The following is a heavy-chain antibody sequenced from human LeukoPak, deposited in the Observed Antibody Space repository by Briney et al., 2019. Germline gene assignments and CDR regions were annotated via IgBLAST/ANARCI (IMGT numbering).Heavy chain of an antibody. CDR2: IIPIFGTA. V-gene: IGHV1-69*05. CDR3: ARSRAVLSVSGIADLHYFDY. CDR1: GGTFSSYA. Sequence: ASVKVSCKASGGTFSSYAISWVRQAPGQGLEWMGGIIPIFGTANYAQKFQGRVTITTDESTRTAYMERSSLRSEDTAVYYCARSRAVLSVSGIADLHYFDYWGQGTLVTVSS. D-gene: IGHD6-13*01. J-gene: IGHJ4*02.